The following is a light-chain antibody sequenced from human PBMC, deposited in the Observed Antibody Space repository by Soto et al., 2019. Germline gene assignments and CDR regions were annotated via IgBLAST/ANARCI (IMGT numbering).Light chain of an antibody. J-gene: IGLJ3*02. V-gene: IGLV1-40*01. CDR2: AHT. CDR3: AAWDDSLSGWV. CDR1: GSNIGVGYE. Sequence: QSVLTQPPSVSGAPGQRVTIPCTGSGSNIGVGYEVHWYQQLPGTAPKLLIYAHTNRPSGVPDRFSGSKSGTSASLAISGLRSGDEADYYCAAWDDSLSGWVFGGGTKLTVL.